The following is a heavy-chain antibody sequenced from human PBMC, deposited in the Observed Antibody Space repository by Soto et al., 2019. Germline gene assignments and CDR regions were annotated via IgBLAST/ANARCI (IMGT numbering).Heavy chain of an antibody. CDR1: GGSISSGGYY. V-gene: IGHV4-31*03. Sequence: PSETLSLTCTVSGGSISSGGYYWSWIRQHPGKGLEWIGYIYYSGSTYYNPSLKSRVTISVDTSKNQFSLKLSSVTAADTAVYYCARSEVGVYDSSGYILDYWGQGTLVTVSS. CDR2: IYYSGST. D-gene: IGHD3-22*01. CDR3: ARSEVGVYDSSGYILDY. J-gene: IGHJ4*02.